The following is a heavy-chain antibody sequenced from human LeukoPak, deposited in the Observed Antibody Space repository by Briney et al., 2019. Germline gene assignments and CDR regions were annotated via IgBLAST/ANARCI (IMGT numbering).Heavy chain of an antibody. Sequence: PGGSLRLSCAASGLTFSSYSMSWIRQAPGKRLEWVSAISARGGVTYYADSVKGRFTLSRDNSKNTLYLQMNSLRAEDTAVYYCAKHEGAMPFDFWGRGTLVTVSS. J-gene: IGHJ4*02. CDR2: ISARGGVT. V-gene: IGHV3-23*01. D-gene: IGHD3-16*01. CDR3: AKHEGAMPFDF. CDR1: GLTFSSYS.